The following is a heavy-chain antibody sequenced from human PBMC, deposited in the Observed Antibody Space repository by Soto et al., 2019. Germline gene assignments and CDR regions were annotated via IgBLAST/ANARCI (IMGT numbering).Heavy chain of an antibody. Sequence: XSVKVSFKASGYTFTSYAMHLVRQAPGQRLEWMGWINAGNGNTKYSQKFQGRVTITRDTSASTAYMEMSSLRSEDTAVYYCARHGSGWDYWGQGTLVTVSS. J-gene: IGHJ4*02. CDR2: INAGNGNT. V-gene: IGHV1-3*01. CDR3: ARHGSGWDY. CDR1: GYTFTSYA. D-gene: IGHD6-19*01.